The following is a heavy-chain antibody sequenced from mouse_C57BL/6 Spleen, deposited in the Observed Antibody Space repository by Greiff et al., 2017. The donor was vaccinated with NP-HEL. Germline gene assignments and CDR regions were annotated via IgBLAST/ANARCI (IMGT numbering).Heavy chain of an antibody. J-gene: IGHJ2*01. CDR1: GYNITDTY. CDR2: IDPANGTT. CDR3: SRINA. V-gene: IGHV14-3*02. Sequence: VQLQQSGAELVKPGASVKLSCTASGYNITDTYMHWVKQRHEQGLEWIGRIDPANGTTKYDPKFQGKATITADTSSNTAYLQLSSLTSEDNAVYYWSRINAWCQGTTLTVSS.